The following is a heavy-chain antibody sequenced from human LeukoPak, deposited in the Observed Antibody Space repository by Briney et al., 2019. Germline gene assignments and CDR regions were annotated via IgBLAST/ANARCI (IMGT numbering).Heavy chain of an antibody. D-gene: IGHD6-19*01. J-gene: IGHJ4*02. V-gene: IGHV3-74*01. CDR1: GFTFSNYW. CDR2: INSDGSST. CDR3: TGGSGWNVDY. Sequence: PGGSLRLSCAVYGFTFSNYWMHWVRQAPGKGLVWVSFINSDGSSTTYADAVKGRFTISRDNAKNTLYLQMYSLRAEDTAVYYCTGGSGWNVDYWGQGTLVTVSS.